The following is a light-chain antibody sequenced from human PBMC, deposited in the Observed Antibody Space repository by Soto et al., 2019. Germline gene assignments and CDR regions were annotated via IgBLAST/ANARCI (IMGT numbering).Light chain of an antibody. CDR3: QQYRT. V-gene: IGKV1-5*01. CDR2: DAS. CDR1: QIISSW. Sequence: DIQMTQSPSTLSASVGDRFTITCRASQIISSWLAWYQQKPGNAPKLLIYDASSLESGVPSRFSGSGSGTEFTLTTSSLQPDDFATYYCQQYRTFGQGTKVDIK. J-gene: IGKJ1*01.